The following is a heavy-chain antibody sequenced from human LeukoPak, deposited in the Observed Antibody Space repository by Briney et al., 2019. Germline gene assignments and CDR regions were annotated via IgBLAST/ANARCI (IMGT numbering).Heavy chain of an antibody. V-gene: IGHV3-33*06. CDR2: IWYDGSNK. J-gene: IGHJ6*03. CDR3: AKDRRRSGGDYHYYCMDV. D-gene: IGHD2-21*01. Sequence: PGGSLRLSCVASGFTFSSYGMHWVRQAPGKGLEWVAVIWYDGSNKSYGDSVKGRFTISRDNSKNTVYLQMNSLRAEDTAVYYCAKDRRRSGGDYHYYCMDVWGKGTTVTVSS. CDR1: GFTFSSYG.